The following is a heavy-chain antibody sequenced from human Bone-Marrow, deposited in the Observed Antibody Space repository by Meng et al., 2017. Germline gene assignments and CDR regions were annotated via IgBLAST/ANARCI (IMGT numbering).Heavy chain of an antibody. CDR1: GFTFSSYE. J-gene: IGHJ3*02. CDR2: ISSSGSTI. D-gene: IGHD3-10*01. V-gene: IGHV3-48*03. Sequence: GESLKIPCAASGFTFSSYEMNWVRQAPGKGLEWVSYISSSGSTIYYADSVKGRFTISRDNAKNSLYLQMNSLRAEDTAVYYCAREKKYYYGSGSAFDIWGQGTMVTVSS. CDR3: AREKKYYYGSGSAFDI.